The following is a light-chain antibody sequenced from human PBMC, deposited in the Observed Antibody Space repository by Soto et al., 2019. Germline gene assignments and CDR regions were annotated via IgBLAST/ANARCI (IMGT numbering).Light chain of an antibody. CDR3: SSYRNTNTLVI. Sequence: QSALTQPASVSGSPGQSITISCTGTNSDIGAYRYVSWYQQHPGKAPKLLLYEVSNRPSGVSNRFSGYKSGNTASLTISGLQAEDEADYYCSSYRNTNTLVIFGGGTKLTVL. V-gene: IGLV2-14*01. CDR2: EVS. J-gene: IGLJ2*01. CDR1: NSDIGAYRY.